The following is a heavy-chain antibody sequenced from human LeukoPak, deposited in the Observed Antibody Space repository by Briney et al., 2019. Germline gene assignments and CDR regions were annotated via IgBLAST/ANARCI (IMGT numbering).Heavy chain of an antibody. V-gene: IGHV3-23*01. J-gene: IGHJ4*02. CDR1: GFTFSSYG. CDR2: ISGSGGST. CDR3: AKSSSGGQWLVPLVSV. Sequence: GGSLRLSCAASGFTFSSYGMSWVRQAPGKGLEWVSAISGSGGSTYYADSVKGRFTISRDNSKNTLYLQMNSLRAEDTAVYYCAKSSSGGQWLVPLVSVWGQGTLVTVSS. D-gene: IGHD6-19*01.